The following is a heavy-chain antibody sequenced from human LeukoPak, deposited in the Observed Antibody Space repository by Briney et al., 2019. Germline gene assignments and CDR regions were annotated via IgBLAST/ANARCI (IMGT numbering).Heavy chain of an antibody. J-gene: IGHJ5*02. CDR3: AKDIGYNWNVGFDP. D-gene: IGHD1-20*01. V-gene: IGHV3-30*02. CDR1: GFTFSSYG. CDR2: IRYDGSNK. Sequence: GGSLRLSCAASGFTFSSYGMHWVRQAPGKGLEWVAFIRYDGSNKYYADSVKGRFTISRDNSKNMLYLQMNSLRAEDTAVYYCAKDIGYNWNVGFDPWGQGTLVTVSS.